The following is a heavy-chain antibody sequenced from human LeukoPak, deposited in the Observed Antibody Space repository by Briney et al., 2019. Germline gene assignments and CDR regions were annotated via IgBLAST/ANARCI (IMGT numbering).Heavy chain of an antibody. D-gene: IGHD2-21*02. Sequence: SETLSLTCTVSGGSISSYYWSWIRQPPGKGLEWIGYIYYSGSTNYNSSLKSRVSMSVDTSKNQFSLKVNSVTAADAAIYYCARLGRGGDWFDYWGQGILVTVSS. CDR1: GGSISSYY. V-gene: IGHV4-59*01. CDR3: ARLGRGGDWFDY. CDR2: IYYSGST. J-gene: IGHJ4*02.